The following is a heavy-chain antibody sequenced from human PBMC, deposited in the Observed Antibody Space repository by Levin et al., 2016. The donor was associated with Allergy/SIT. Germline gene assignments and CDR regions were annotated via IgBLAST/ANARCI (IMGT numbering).Heavy chain of an antibody. CDR1: GFSVSNNY. V-gene: IGHV3-53*01. D-gene: IGHD3-10*01. J-gene: IGHJ4*02. CDR2: IYSDGIT. CDR3: ARDGSGTYYDVGDS. Sequence: GGSLRLSCAASGFSVSNNYMSWVRQAPGKGLEWVSVIYSDGITYYADSVKGRCTISRDNSRNTLYLQMNSLRVEDTAIYYCARDGSGTYYDVGDSWGQGTLVTVSS.